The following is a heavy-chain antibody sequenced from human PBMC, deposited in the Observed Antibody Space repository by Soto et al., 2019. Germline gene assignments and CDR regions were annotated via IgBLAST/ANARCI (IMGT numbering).Heavy chain of an antibody. CDR1: GGSISSYY. Sequence: SETLSLTCTVSGGSISSYYWSWIRQPPGKGLEWIGYIYYSGSTNYNPSLKSRVTISVDTSKNQFSLKLSSVTAADTAVYYCARVLEGYYDSSGYVFDYWGQGTLVTVSS. J-gene: IGHJ4*02. CDR3: ARVLEGYYDSSGYVFDY. CDR2: IYYSGST. V-gene: IGHV4-59*01. D-gene: IGHD3-22*01.